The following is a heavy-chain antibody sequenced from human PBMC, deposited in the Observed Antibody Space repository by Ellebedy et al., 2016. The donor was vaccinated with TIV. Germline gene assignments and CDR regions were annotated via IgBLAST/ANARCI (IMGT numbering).Heavy chain of an antibody. J-gene: IGHJ3*02. D-gene: IGHD1-1*01. CDR1: GFTFSSYA. CDR3: ARDGHDDAFDI. V-gene: IGHV3-23*01. Sequence: GESLKISCAASGFTFSSYAMSWVRQAPGKGLEWVSAISGSGGSTYYADSVKGRFTISRDNSKNTLYLQMNSLRAEDTAVYYCARDGHDDAFDIWGQGTMVTVSS. CDR2: ISGSGGST.